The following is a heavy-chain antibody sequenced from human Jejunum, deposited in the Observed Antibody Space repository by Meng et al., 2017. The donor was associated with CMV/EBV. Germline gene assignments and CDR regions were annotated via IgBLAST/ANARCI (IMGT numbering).Heavy chain of an antibody. J-gene: IGHJ4*02. CDR2: IISNGDT. V-gene: IGHV1-46*01. Sequence: SCKASGYTFTTYQVHWVRQAPGKGLAYMGIIISNGDTKHAQKFQGRLTLTRDTTTTTVYMELSGLRSDDTAVYFCAREYPSTFYFDYWGQGTLVTVSS. D-gene: IGHD1-1*01. CDR1: GYTFTTYQ. CDR3: AREYPSTFYFDY.